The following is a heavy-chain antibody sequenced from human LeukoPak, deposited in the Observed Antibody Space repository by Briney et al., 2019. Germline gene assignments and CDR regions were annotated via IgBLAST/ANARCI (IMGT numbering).Heavy chain of an antibody. D-gene: IGHD6-13*01. Sequence: GWVTISADKSINTAYLKWSSLKASDTAMYYCARLLNSSWYGFDSWGQGTLVTVSS. CDR3: ARLLNSSWYGFDS. J-gene: IGHJ4*02. V-gene: IGHV5-51*01.